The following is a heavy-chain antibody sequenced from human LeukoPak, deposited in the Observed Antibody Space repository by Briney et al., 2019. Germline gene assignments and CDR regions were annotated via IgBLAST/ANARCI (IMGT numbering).Heavy chain of an antibody. CDR1: GYTFTSYG. V-gene: IGHV1-18*01. D-gene: IGHD2-2*01. CDR2: ISAYNGNT. Sequence: GASVKVSCKASGYTFTSYGISWVRQAPGQRLEWMGWISAYNGNTNYAQKLRGKVTMTTDTSTSTAYMELRSLRSDDTAVYYCARAGSIPNIVVVPAAVDYWGQGTLVTVSS. J-gene: IGHJ4*02. CDR3: ARAGSIPNIVVVPAAVDY.